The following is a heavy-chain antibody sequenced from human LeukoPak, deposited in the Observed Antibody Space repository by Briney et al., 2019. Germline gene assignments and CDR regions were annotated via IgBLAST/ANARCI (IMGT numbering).Heavy chain of an antibody. CDR2: INPNSGGT. CDR3: ARDPSYSGSYFDY. CDR1: GYTFTGYY. J-gene: IGHJ4*02. Sequence: ASVKVSCKASGYTFTGYYMHWVRQAPGQGLEWMGWINPNSGGTNYAQKFQGRGTMTRDTSISTAYMELSRLRSDDTAVYYCARDPSYSGSYFDYWGQGTLVTVSS. V-gene: IGHV1-2*02. D-gene: IGHD1-26*01.